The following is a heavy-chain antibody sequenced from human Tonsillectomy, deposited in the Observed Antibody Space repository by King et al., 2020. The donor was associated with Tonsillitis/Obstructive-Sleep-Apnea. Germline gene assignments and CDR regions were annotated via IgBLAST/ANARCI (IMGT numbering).Heavy chain of an antibody. CDR3: AKETHSSGCESFFHD. Sequence: VQLVESGGGVVQPGRSLRLSCAASGFTFSTYGMHWVRQAPGKGLEWVAVISSDGEGKYYGDSVKGRFTISRDNSKNTLYLQMNSLRAEDTAVYYCAKETHSSGCESFFHDWGQGTLVTVSS. CDR1: GFTFSTYG. V-gene: IGHV3-30*18. CDR2: ISSDGEGK. J-gene: IGHJ4*02. D-gene: IGHD6-19*01.